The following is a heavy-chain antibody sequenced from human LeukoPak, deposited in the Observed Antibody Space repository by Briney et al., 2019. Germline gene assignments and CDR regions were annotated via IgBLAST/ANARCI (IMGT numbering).Heavy chain of an antibody. CDR1: RGSFGRYA. J-gene: IGHJ6*02. V-gene: IGHV1-69*13. CDR3: ARDLDGWLYYYYYYGMDV. CDR2: IVPILGTA. D-gene: IGHD5-24*01. Sequence: SVKVSCKAPRGSFGRYAIHWVRQAPGQGLEWMGGIVPILGTANYAQKFQGRVTITADDSTGTAYMELTSLRSADTAVYYCARDLDGWLYYYYYYGMDVWGQGTTVTVSS.